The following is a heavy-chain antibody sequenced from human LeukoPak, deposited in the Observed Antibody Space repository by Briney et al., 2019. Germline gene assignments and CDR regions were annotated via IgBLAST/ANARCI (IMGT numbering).Heavy chain of an antibody. V-gene: IGHV1-18*01. CDR1: GYTFTSYG. J-gene: IGHJ4*02. CDR2: ISAYNGNT. CDR3: ARAPSYYDSSGYYVGTEFGY. Sequence: GASVKVSCKASGYTFTSYGISWVRQAPGQGLEWMGWISAYNGNTNYAQKLQGRVTMTTDTSTSTAYMELRSLRSDDTAVYYCARAPSYYDSSGYYVGTEFGYWGQGTLVTVSS. D-gene: IGHD3-22*01.